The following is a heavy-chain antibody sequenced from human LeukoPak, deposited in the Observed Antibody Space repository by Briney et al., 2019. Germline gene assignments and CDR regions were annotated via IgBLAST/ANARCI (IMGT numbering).Heavy chain of an antibody. Sequence: SETLSLTCAVYGGSFSGYYWSWIRQPPGKGLEWIGEINHSGSTNYNPSLKSRVTISVDTSKNQFSLKLSSVTAADTAVYYCARHGRRDIVVVPAAVSGNAFDIWGQGTMVTVSS. CDR3: ARHGRRDIVVVPAAVSGNAFDI. D-gene: IGHD2-2*01. J-gene: IGHJ3*02. CDR1: GGSFSGYY. CDR2: INHSGST. V-gene: IGHV4-34*01.